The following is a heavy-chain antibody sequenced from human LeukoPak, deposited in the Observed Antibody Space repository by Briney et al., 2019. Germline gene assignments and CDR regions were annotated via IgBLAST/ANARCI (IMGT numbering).Heavy chain of an antibody. CDR1: GGSISSGGYS. D-gene: IGHD7-27*01. J-gene: IGHJ4*02. V-gene: IGHV4-30-2*01. CDR2: IYHSGST. Sequence: PSQTLSLTCAVSGGSISSGGYSWSWIRQPPGKGLEWIGYIYHSGSTYYNPSLKSRVTISVDRTKNQFSLKLSSVTAADTAVYYCARGQYSTNWYPHNALDYWGQGTLVTVSS. CDR3: ARGQYSTNWYPHNALDY.